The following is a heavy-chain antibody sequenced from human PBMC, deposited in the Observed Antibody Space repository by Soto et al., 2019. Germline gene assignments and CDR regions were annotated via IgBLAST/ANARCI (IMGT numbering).Heavy chain of an antibody. CDR2: ISYDGNNK. CDR1: GFSFSTYG. D-gene: IGHD6-19*01. J-gene: IGHJ4*01. Sequence: GGSLRLSCAASGFSFSTYGMHWVHQAPGKGLEWVAVISYDGNNKYYAESVKCRFTISRDNSKNTLYLQMNSLRAEDTAVYHCAKAVRGQSDFDYWGHGTLVTASS. CDR3: AKAVRGQSDFDY. V-gene: IGHV3-30*18.